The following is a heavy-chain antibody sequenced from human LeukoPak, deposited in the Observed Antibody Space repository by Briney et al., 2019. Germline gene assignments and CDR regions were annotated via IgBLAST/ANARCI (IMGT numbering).Heavy chain of an antibody. CDR2: INSDGSTT. CDR3: ARTSYYFDF. CDR1: GLTFSGYW. J-gene: IGHJ4*02. V-gene: IGHV3-74*01. Sequence: GGSLRLSCAASGLTFSGYWMHWVRQAPGKGLVWVSRINSDGSTTTYADSVKGRFTISRDNAENTLHLQMNSLRAEDTAVYYCARTSYYFDFWGLGTLVTVSS.